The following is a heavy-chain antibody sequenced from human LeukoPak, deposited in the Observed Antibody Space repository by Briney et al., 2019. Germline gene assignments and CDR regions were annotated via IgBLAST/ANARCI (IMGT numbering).Heavy chain of an antibody. CDR2: ISYDGSNK. V-gene: IGHV3-30-3*01. CDR1: GFTFSSYA. Sequence: PGRSLRLSCAASGFTFSSYAMHWVRQAPGKGLEWVAVISYDGSNKYYADSLKGRFTISRDNAENALYLQMNNLRAEDTAVYYCAKDGAPQYYFDYWGQGTLVTVSS. J-gene: IGHJ4*02. D-gene: IGHD1-26*01. CDR3: AKDGAPQYYFDY.